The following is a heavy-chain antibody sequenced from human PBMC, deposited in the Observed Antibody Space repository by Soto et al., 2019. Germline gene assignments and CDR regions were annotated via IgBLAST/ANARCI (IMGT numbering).Heavy chain of an antibody. J-gene: IGHJ6*02. D-gene: IGHD2-15*01. CDR1: GGTFSSYA. Sequence: SVKVSCKASGGTFSSYAISWVRQAPGQGLEWMGGIIPIFGTANYAQKFQGRVTITADESTSTAYMELSSLRSEDTAVYYCASYCSGGSCYSYYYGMDVWGQGTTVTVSS. CDR3: ASYCSGGSCYSYYYGMDV. CDR2: IIPIFGTA. V-gene: IGHV1-69*13.